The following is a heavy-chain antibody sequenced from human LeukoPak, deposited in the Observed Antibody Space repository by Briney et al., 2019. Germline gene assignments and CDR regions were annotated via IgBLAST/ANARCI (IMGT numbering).Heavy chain of an antibody. CDR2: ISSSSGYI. CDR3: ARGRITAAGTETSYPDY. V-gene: IGHV3-21*06. D-gene: IGHD6-13*01. J-gene: IGHJ4*02. CDR1: GFTFSHDA. Sequence: GGSLRLSCAASGFTFSHDAMDWVRQAPGKGLEWVSSISSSSGYIYYADSVKGRFTVSRDSAKNSLYLQMNSLGAADTAVYYCARGRITAAGTETSYPDYWGQGTLVTVSS.